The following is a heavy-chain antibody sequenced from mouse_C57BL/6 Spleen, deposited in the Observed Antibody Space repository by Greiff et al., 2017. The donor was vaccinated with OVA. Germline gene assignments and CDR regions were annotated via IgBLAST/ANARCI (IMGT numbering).Heavy chain of an antibody. Sequence: QVQLQQSGAELVRPGTSVKVSCKASGYAFTNYLIEWVKQRPGQGLEWIGVINPGSGGTNYNEKFKGKATLTADKSSSTAYMQLSSLTSEDSAVYFCARGTYGVYFDYWGQGTTLTVSS. V-gene: IGHV1-54*01. CDR2: INPGSGGT. J-gene: IGHJ2*01. CDR3: ARGTYGVYFDY. D-gene: IGHD1-1*01. CDR1: GYAFTNYL.